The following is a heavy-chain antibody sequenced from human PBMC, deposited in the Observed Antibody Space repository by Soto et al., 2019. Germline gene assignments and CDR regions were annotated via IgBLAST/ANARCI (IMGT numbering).Heavy chain of an antibody. V-gene: IGHV3-30*18. J-gene: IGHJ4*02. CDR3: AKGHVDTAP. D-gene: IGHD5-18*01. Sequence: QVQLVESGGGVVQPGRSLRLSCAASGFTFSSYGMHRVRQAPGKGLEWVAVISYDGSNKYYADSVKGRFTISRDNSKNTLYLQMNSLRAEDTAVYYCAKGHVDTAPWGQGTLVTVSS. CDR1: GFTFSSYG. CDR2: ISYDGSNK.